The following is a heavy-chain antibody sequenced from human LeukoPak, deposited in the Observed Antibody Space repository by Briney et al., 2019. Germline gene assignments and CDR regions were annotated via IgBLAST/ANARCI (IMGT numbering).Heavy chain of an antibody. V-gene: IGHV1-18*01. CDR3: ARETPLSGYSYGYGGYYYYYMDV. J-gene: IGHJ6*03. CDR2: ISAYNGNT. Sequence: ASVKVSCKASGYTFTSYGISWVRQAPGQGLEWMGWISAYNGNTNYAQKLQGRVTMTTDTSTSTAYMELRSLRSDDTAVYYCARETPLSGYSYGYGGYYYYYMDVWGKRTTVTVSS. D-gene: IGHD5-18*01. CDR1: GYTFTSYG.